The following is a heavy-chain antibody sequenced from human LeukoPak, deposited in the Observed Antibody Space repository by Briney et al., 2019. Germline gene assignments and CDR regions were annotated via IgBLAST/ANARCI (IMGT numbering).Heavy chain of an antibody. D-gene: IGHD3-10*01. CDR1: GFTFSGYS. J-gene: IGHJ4*02. V-gene: IGHV3-21*01. CDR3: ARDVWFGDKTKYYFDY. CDR2: ISSSSSYI. Sequence: GGSLRLSCAASGFTFSGYSMNWVRQAPGKGLEWVSSISSSSSYIYYADSVKGRFTISRDNAKNSLYLQMNSLRAEDTAVYYCARDVWFGDKTKYYFDYWGQGTLVTVSS.